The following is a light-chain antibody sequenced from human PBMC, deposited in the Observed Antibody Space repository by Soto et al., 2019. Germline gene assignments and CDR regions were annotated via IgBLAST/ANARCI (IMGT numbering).Light chain of an antibody. V-gene: IGLV2-14*03. CDR3: SSCTGSSTSVI. CDR1: SSDVGTYNY. Sequence: QSALTQPASVSGSPGQSITISCTGTSSDVGTYNYVSWYQQHPGKAPNVMIYDVSNRPSGVSNRFSGSKSGNTASLTISGLQAEDEADYYCSSCTGSSTSVIFGGGTKLTVL. J-gene: IGLJ2*01. CDR2: DVS.